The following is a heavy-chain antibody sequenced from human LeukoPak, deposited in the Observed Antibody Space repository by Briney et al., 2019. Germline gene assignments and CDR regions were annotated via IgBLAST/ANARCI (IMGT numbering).Heavy chain of an antibody. Sequence: SETLSLTCTVSGGSISSYYWSWIRQPPGKGLEWIGSIYYSGSTYYNPSLKSRVTISVGTSKNQFSLKLSSVTAADTAVYYCARVRAAADPDYWGQGTLVTVSS. D-gene: IGHD6-13*01. CDR3: ARVRAAADPDY. CDR1: GGSISSYY. CDR2: IYYSGST. J-gene: IGHJ4*02. V-gene: IGHV4-39*07.